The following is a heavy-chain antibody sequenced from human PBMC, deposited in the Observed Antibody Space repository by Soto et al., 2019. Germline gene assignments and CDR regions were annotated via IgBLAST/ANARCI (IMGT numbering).Heavy chain of an antibody. CDR2: IIPIFGTA. D-gene: IGHD6-13*01. Sequence: SVKVSCKASGGTFSSYAISWVRQAPGQGLEWMGGIIPIFGTANYAQKFQGRVTITADESTSTAYMELSSLRSEDTAVYYCARASSYSNSLSMPLGNDYYGMDVWGQGTTVTVSS. J-gene: IGHJ6*02. CDR1: GGTFSSYA. V-gene: IGHV1-69*13. CDR3: ARASSYSNSLSMPLGNDYYGMDV.